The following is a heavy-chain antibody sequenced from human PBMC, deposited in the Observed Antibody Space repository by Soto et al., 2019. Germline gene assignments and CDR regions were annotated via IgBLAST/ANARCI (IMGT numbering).Heavy chain of an antibody. Sequence: SETLSLTCAVYGGSFSGYYWSWIRQPPGKGLEWIGEINHSGSTNYNPSLKSRVTISVDTSKNQFSLKLSSATAADTAVYYCARALGRWFGELPPYYYYGMDVWGQGTTVTVS. CDR3: ARALGRWFGELPPYYYYGMDV. J-gene: IGHJ6*02. CDR2: INHSGST. D-gene: IGHD3-10*01. CDR1: GGSFSGYY. V-gene: IGHV4-34*01.